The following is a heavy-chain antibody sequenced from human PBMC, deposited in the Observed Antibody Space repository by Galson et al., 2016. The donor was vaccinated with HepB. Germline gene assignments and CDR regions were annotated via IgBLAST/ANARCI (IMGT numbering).Heavy chain of an antibody. J-gene: IGHJ6*02. V-gene: IGHV4-39*02. D-gene: IGHD4-17*01. CDR2: VYYTGNT. CDR1: GVSVTSTSYS. Sequence: SETLSLTCAVSGVSVTSTSYSWGWIRQTPGKGLEWIAPVYYTGNTYYSASLNSRFPISLDTSQNRFSLKLRSVTAADTGVDYCARLSTVTTGGFRRKITHNRMDVWGQGTRVTVSS. CDR3: ARLSTVTTGGFRRKITHNRMDV.